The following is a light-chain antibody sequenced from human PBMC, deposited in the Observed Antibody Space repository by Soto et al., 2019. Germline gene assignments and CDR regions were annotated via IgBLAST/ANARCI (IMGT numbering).Light chain of an antibody. J-gene: IGLJ2*01. CDR1: SSNIGSNT. CDR3: AAWDDSLNDVV. Sequence: QAVVTQPPSASGTPGQRVTISCSGSSSNIGSNTVNWYQQLPGTAPKLLIYSNNQRPSGVPDRFSGSKSGTSASLAISGLQSEDEADYYCAAWDDSLNDVVFGGGTKVTVL. V-gene: IGLV1-44*01. CDR2: SNN.